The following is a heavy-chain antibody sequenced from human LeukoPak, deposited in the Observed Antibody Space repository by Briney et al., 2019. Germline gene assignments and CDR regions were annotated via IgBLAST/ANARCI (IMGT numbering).Heavy chain of an antibody. D-gene: IGHD6-13*01. CDR2: IYHSGST. CDR1: GYSISSGYY. CDR3: AGSSSWSHFDY. Sequence: SETLSLTCAVSGYSISSGYYWGWIRQPPGKGLEWIGSIYHSGSTYYNPSLKSRVTMSVDTSKNQFSLKLSSVTAADTAVYYCAGSSSWSHFDYWGQGTLVTVSS. J-gene: IGHJ4*02. V-gene: IGHV4-38-2*01.